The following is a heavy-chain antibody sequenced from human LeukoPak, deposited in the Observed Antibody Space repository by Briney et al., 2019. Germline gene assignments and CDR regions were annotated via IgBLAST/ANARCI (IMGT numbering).Heavy chain of an antibody. Sequence: PGVPLTLFCAPSGFTFSSYEMNWVPRAPEQGLVWVSYFSSSGSTIFHTVSEKGRFTNSRDNAKNSLYLPMNSLRAEDTAVYYCAKLPRSYAPANYFYYYLDVWGKGTTVTISS. CDR2: FSSSGSTI. V-gene: IGHV3-48*03. CDR1: GFTFSSYE. D-gene: IGHD4-23*01. CDR3: AKLPRSYAPANYFYYYLDV. J-gene: IGHJ6*03.